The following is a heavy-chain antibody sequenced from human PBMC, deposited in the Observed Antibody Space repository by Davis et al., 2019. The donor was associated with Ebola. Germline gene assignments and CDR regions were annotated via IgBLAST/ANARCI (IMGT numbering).Heavy chain of an antibody. J-gene: IGHJ4*02. CDR1: GYTFTGYY. CDR2: INPNSGGT. V-gene: IGHV1-2*06. D-gene: IGHD3-10*01. CDR3: ASFQLLWFGESLRSDFDY. Sequence: AASVKVSCKASGYTFTGYYMHWVRQAPGQGLEWMGRINPNSGGTNYAQKFQGRVTMARDTSISTAYMELSRLRSDDTAVYYCASFQLLWFGESLRSDFDYWGQGTLVTVSS.